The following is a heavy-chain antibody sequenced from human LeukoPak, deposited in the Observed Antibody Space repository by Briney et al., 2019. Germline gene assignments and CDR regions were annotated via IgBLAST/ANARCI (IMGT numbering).Heavy chain of an antibody. CDR1: GFTFSDYY. CDR2: ISGNGRFI. CDR3: ARDLNTGMDV. Sequence: GGSLRLSCAASGFTFSDYYINWIRQAPGKGLEWLSYISGNGRFIEYADSVKGRFTISRDNAQNLLYLQMSSLRAEDTAIYYCARDLNTGMDVWGRGTTVTVS. V-gene: IGHV3-11*01. D-gene: IGHD2/OR15-2a*01. J-gene: IGHJ6*02.